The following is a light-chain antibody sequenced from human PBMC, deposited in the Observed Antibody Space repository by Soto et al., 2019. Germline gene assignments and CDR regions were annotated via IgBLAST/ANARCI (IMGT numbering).Light chain of an antibody. CDR2: EVN. Sequence: QSVLTQPASVSGSPGQSITISCTGTSSDVGGYDYVSWYQLHPGKAPKLMVFEVNNRPSGVSYRFSGSKSGNTASLTISGVQAEEEAYFFCSFNSMTTAYLFGTATKVTVL. J-gene: IGLJ1*01. CDR3: SFNSMTTAYL. CDR1: SSDVGGYDY. V-gene: IGLV2-14*01.